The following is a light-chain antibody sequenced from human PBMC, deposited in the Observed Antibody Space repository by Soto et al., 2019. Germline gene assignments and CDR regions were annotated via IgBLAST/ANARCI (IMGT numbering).Light chain of an antibody. CDR1: SSDVGAYNY. CDR2: DVS. CDR3: SSYTTSSTYV. J-gene: IGLJ1*01. Sequence: QSVLTQPASVSGYPGQSITISCTGASSDVGAYNYVAWCQQHPGKGPKLLIYDVSNRPSGFSSRFSGSKSGNTASLTISGLRAEDEAEYFCSSYTTSSTYVFGTG. V-gene: IGLV2-14*01.